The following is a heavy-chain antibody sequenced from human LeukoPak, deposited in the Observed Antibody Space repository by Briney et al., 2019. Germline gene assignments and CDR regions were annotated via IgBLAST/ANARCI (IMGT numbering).Heavy chain of an antibody. D-gene: IGHD7-27*01. CDR3: ARGPGHFDY. V-gene: IGHV4-34*01. CDR1: GGSFSGYY. J-gene: IGHJ4*02. Sequence: PSETLSLTCAVYGGSFSGYYWSWIRQPPGKGLEWIGEINHSRSTNYNPSLKSRVTISVDTSKNQFSLKLSSVTAADTAVYYCARGPGHFDYWGQGTLVTVSS. CDR2: INHSRST.